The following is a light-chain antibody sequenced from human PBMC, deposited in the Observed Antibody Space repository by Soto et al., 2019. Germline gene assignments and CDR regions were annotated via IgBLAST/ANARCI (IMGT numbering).Light chain of an antibody. CDR2: EVT. J-gene: IGLJ1*01. V-gene: IGLV2-8*01. CDR1: SSDVGGYNY. Sequence: QSALTQPPSASGSPGQSVTISCTGTSSDVGGYNYVSWYQQHPGRVPKLMIYEVTKRPSGVPDRFSGSKSGNTASLTVSGLQAEDEADYYCSSFAGSIFYVFGTGTKVTVL. CDR3: SSFAGSIFYV.